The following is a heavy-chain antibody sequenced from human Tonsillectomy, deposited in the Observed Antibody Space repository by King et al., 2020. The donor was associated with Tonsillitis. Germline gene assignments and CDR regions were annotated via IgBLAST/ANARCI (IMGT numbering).Heavy chain of an antibody. Sequence: QLVQSGGGVVQPGRSLTLSGTASGFTFSDYPMHWVRQAPGKGLEWVAVISYDGNNKYYPDSVKGRFTISRDNSKNTVYLQSNSLRLEDTAMYYCARDSGSTGYYYMDVWGKGTTVTVSS. CDR3: ARDSGSTGYYYMDV. J-gene: IGHJ6*03. V-gene: IGHV3-30-3*01. CDR1: GFTFSDYP. D-gene: IGHD3-10*01. CDR2: ISYDGNNK.